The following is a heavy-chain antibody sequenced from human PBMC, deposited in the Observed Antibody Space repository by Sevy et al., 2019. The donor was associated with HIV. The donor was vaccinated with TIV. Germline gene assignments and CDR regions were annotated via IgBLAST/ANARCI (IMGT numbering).Heavy chain of an antibody. J-gene: IGHJ3*02. V-gene: IGHV3-30*02. Sequence: GGSLRLSCAGSGFTFSRYGIHWVRQAPGKGLAWVSFIRYDGSNKYYVDSVKGRFPISRDNSRNTVYLQMNSLGPEDTALYYCAKLPRREPLSDSFDIWGQGTMVTVSS. CDR1: GFTFSRYG. CDR3: AKLPRREPLSDSFDI. D-gene: IGHD1-26*01. CDR2: IRYDGSNK.